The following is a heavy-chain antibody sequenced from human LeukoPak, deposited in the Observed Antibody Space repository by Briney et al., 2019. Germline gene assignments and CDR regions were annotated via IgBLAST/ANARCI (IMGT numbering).Heavy chain of an antibody. CDR3: ANKVYCSRTSCYPAGY. V-gene: IGHV4-34*01. D-gene: IGHD2-2*01. J-gene: IGHJ4*02. CDR2: INHSGST. CDR1: GGSFSGYY. Sequence: SETLSLTCALYGGSFSGYYSSWIRQPPGKGLEWIGEINHSGSTNYNPSLKSRVTISVDTSKNQFSLNLRSVTAADTAVYYCANKVYCSRTSCYPAGYWGQGTLVTVSS.